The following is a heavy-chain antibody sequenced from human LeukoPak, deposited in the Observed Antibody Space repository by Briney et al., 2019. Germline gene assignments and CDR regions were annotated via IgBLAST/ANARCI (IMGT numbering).Heavy chain of an antibody. CDR1: GFTFSSYA. Sequence: GGSLRLSCAASGFTFSSYAMSWVRQAPGKGLEWVSAISGSGGSTYYADSVKGRFTISRDTRKNTLYLQMNSLRAEDTAVYYCAKDRARGYCSSTSCYPFAYWGQGTLVTVSS. D-gene: IGHD2-2*01. CDR3: AKDRARGYCSSTSCYPFAY. J-gene: IGHJ4*02. CDR2: ISGSGGST. V-gene: IGHV3-23*01.